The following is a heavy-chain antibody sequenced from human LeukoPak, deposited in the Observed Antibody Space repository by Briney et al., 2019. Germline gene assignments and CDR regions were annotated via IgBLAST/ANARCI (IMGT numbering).Heavy chain of an antibody. CDR2: VKQDGSEK. CDR3: ARAQYYYDSSGLDAFDI. V-gene: IGHV3-7*03. Sequence: GGSLRLSCAASGFTFSSYWMSWVRQAPGKGLEWVANVKQDGSEKYYVDSVKGRFTISRDNAKNSLYLQMNSLRAEDTAVYYCARAQYYYDSSGLDAFDIWGQGTMVTVSS. J-gene: IGHJ3*02. CDR1: GFTFSSYW. D-gene: IGHD3-22*01.